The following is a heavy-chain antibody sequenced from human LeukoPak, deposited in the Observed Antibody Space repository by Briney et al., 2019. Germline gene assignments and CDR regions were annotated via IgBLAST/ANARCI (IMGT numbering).Heavy chain of an antibody. CDR2: IWYDGSTK. CDR3: ARAVGPFDY. D-gene: IGHD3-10*01. Sequence: GGSLRLSCAASGFTFSSYAMHWVRQPPGKGLEWVAVIWYDGSTKYYADSVWGRFTISRDNSRDTLYLQLNSLRAEDTAVYFCARAVGPFDYWGQGTLVTVSS. CDR1: GFTFSSYA. J-gene: IGHJ4*02. V-gene: IGHV3-30*04.